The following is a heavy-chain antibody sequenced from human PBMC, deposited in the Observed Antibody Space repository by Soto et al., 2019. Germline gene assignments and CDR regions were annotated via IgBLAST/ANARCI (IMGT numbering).Heavy chain of an antibody. J-gene: IGHJ4*02. CDR3: ASGSLNYDFWSGYSTGLDY. CDR2: IYYSGST. CDR1: GGSISSGGYY. V-gene: IGHV4-31*03. Sequence: SETLSLTCTVSGGSISSGGYYWSWIRQHPGKGLEWIGYIYYSGSTYYNPSLKSRVTISVDTSKNQFSPKLSSVTAADTAVYYCASGSLNYDFWSGYSTGLDYWGQGTLVTVSS. D-gene: IGHD3-3*01.